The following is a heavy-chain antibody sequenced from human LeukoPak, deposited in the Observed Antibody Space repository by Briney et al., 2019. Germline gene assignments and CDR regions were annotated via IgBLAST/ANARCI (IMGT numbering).Heavy chain of an antibody. CDR2: IWYDGSNK. CDR3: ARCGSYTNDNQDAFDI. J-gene: IGHJ3*02. V-gene: IGHV3-33*01. D-gene: IGHD1-26*01. Sequence: GGSLRLSCAASGFTFSSYGMHWVRQAPGKGLEWVAVIWYDGSNKYYADSVKGRFTISRDNAKNSLYLQMNSLRAEDTAVYYCARCGSYTNDNQDAFDIWGQGTMVTVSS. CDR1: GFTFSSYG.